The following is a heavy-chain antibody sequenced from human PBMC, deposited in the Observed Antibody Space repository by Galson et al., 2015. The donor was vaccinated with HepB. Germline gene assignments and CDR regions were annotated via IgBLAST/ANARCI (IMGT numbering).Heavy chain of an antibody. Sequence: SLICTVSGGSISNSRYYWGWIRQPPGKGLEWIGSFSYTGSTYYNPSLKSRVTISVDTSKTHLSLNVTSVTAADTAVYYCARQELLDTSGYYNYWGQGTLVTVS. CDR1: GGSISNSRYY. D-gene: IGHD6-19*01. V-gene: IGHV4-39*01. CDR2: FSYTGST. CDR3: ARQELLDTSGYYNY. J-gene: IGHJ4*02.